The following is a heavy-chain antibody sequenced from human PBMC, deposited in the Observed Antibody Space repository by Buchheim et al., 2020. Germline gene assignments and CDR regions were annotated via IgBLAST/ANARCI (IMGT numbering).Heavy chain of an antibody. V-gene: IGHV3-74*01. Sequence: EVQLVESGGGLVQPGGSLRLSCAASGFTFSSYWMHWVRQAPGKGLVWVSRINSDGSSTSYADSVKGRFTISRDNAKNTLYLQMNSLRAEDTAVYYCARGQYYYDSSGYLYYYYGMDVWGQGTT. D-gene: IGHD3-22*01. CDR1: GFTFSSYW. CDR3: ARGQYYYDSSGYLYYYYGMDV. J-gene: IGHJ6*02. CDR2: INSDGSST.